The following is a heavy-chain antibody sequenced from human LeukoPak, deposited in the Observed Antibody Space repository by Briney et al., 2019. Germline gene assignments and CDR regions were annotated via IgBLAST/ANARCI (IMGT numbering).Heavy chain of an antibody. Sequence: SETLSLTCAVSGGSFSGYYWSWIRQPPGKGLEWIGEINHSGSTNYNPSLKSRVTISVDTSKNQFSLTLSSVTAEDTAVYYCARLTRTIFGVVIIYYYFDYWGQGTLVSVS. D-gene: IGHD3-3*01. J-gene: IGHJ4*02. CDR3: ARLTRTIFGVVIIYYYFDY. CDR2: INHSGST. V-gene: IGHV4-34*01. CDR1: GGSFSGYY.